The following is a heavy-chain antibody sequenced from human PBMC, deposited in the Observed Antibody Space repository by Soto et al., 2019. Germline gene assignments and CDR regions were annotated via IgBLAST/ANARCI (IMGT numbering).Heavy chain of an antibody. V-gene: IGHV1-58*01. Sequence: SVKVSCKAFGFTFTSSAVQWVRQARGQRLEWIGWIVVGSGNTNYAQKFQERVTITRDMSTSTAYMELSSLRSEDTAVYYCAASYDFWSGYERLLGFENWFAPWGQGTLVTVSS. CDR2: IVVGSGNT. D-gene: IGHD3-3*01. CDR3: AASYDFWSGYERLLGFENWFAP. CDR1: GFTFTSSA. J-gene: IGHJ5*02.